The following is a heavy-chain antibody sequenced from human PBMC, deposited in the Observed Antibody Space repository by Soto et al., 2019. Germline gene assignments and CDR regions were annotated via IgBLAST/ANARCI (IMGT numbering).Heavy chain of an antibody. CDR3: ARAELVGATDY. CDR1: GGSINSGGYY. V-gene: IGHV4-31*03. Sequence: SETLSLTCTVSGGSINSGGYYWRWIRQHPGKGLEWIGYIYYSGSTYYNPSLKSRVTISVDTSKNQFSLKLSSVTAADTAVYYCARAELVGATDYWGQGTLVTVSS. D-gene: IGHD1-26*01. J-gene: IGHJ4*02. CDR2: IYYSGST.